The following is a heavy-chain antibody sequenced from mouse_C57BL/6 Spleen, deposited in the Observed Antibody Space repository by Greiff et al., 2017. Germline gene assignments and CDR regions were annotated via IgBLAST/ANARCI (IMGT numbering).Heavy chain of an antibody. CDR2: IWSGGST. Sequence: QVHVQQSGPGLVQPSQSLSITCTVSGFSLTSYGVHWVRQSPGKGLEWLGVIWSGGSTDYHAAFISRLSTSKDNSKCQVFFKMNSLQADDTAIYYCARVFGYSGHGTTLTVSS. V-gene: IGHV2-2*01. J-gene: IGHJ2*01. CDR1: GFSLTSYG. CDR3: ARVFGY.